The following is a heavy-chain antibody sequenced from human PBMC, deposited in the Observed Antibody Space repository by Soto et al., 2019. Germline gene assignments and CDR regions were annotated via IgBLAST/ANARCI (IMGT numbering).Heavy chain of an antibody. CDR3: ATSRGDTSAYRYFDY. Sequence: PGGSLRLSCAVSGFTFSSSAMSWVRQAPGKGLEWVSGISGSGGTTYYADSVKGRFTISRDNSKNTLYLQMNTLRAEDTAIYYCATSRGDTSAYRYFDYWGQGTLVTVSS. D-gene: IGHD3-22*01. CDR1: GFTFSSSA. V-gene: IGHV3-23*01. J-gene: IGHJ4*02. CDR2: ISGSGGTT.